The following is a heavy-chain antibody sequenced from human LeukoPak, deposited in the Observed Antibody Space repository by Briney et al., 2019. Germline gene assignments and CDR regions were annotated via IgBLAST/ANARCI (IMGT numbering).Heavy chain of an antibody. CDR2: ISRNSTYI. CDR1: GFTFSSYI. J-gene: IGHJ4*02. CDR3: AKGMSATSGYLELEY. V-gene: IGHV3-21*04. Sequence: GGSLRLSCAAFGFTFSSYIMNWVRQGPGKGLEWVASISRNSTYIHYAHSVKGRFTISRDNARNSLFLQMNSLRAEDTAVYYCAKGMSATSGYLELEYWGQGTLVTVSS. D-gene: IGHD3-22*01.